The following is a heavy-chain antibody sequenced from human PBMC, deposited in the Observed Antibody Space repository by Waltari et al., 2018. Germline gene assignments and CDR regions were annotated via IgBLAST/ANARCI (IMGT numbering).Heavy chain of an antibody. CDR1: GFTFSSSW. J-gene: IGHJ4*02. CDR3: GRREGSVTMVRGIDY. D-gene: IGHD3-10*01. V-gene: IGHV3-74*01. CDR2: IKSEGMGT. Sequence: EVQLVESGGGLVQPGGSLRLSCAASGFTFSSSWMHWVRQAPGKGLVGVSRIKSEGMGTSYADSVKGRFTISRDNAKNTLYLQMNRLRAEDTAVYYCGRREGSVTMVRGIDYWGQGTLVTVSS.